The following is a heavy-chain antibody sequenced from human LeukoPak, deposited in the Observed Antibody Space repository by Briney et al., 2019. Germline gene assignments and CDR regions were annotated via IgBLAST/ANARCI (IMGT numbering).Heavy chain of an antibody. CDR1: GFTFSGFG. CDR2: ISSSSSYI. Sequence: GGSLRLSCAVSGFTFSGFGMNWVRQAPGKGLEWVSSISSSSSYIYYADSVKGRFTISRDNAKKSLYLQMNSLRAEDTAVYYCARDKYWSSSSTPGEWFDPWGQGTLVTVSS. D-gene: IGHD6-13*01. J-gene: IGHJ5*02. CDR3: ARDKYWSSSSTPGEWFDP. V-gene: IGHV3-21*01.